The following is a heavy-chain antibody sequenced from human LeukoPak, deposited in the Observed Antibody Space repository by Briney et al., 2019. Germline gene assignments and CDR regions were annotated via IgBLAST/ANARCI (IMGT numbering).Heavy chain of an antibody. J-gene: IGHJ4*02. D-gene: IGHD6-19*01. Sequence: PGRSLRLSCEASGFTFSSYAMHWVRQAPGKGLEWVAVISYDGSNKYYADSVKGRFTISRDNSKNTLYLQMNSLRAEDTAVYYCARVAYSSGWYDYWGQGTLVTVSS. CDR3: ARVAYSSGWYDY. CDR1: GFTFSSYA. CDR2: ISYDGSNK. V-gene: IGHV3-30-3*01.